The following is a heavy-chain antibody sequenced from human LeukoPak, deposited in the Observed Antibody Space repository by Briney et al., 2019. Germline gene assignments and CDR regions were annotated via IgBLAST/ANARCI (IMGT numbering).Heavy chain of an antibody. D-gene: IGHD5-12*01. Sequence: GGSLRLSCAASGVTFSSYGMHWVRQAPGKGLDWVALISSDGNDKLYGDSVKGRFTISRDDSKSTLYLQMNSLRAEDTAVYYRTTKVIRGNSGDDYDDWGQGTLLTVSS. CDR1: GVTFSSYG. CDR3: TTKVIRGNSGDDYDD. CDR2: ISSDGNDK. J-gene: IGHJ1*01. V-gene: IGHV3-30*03.